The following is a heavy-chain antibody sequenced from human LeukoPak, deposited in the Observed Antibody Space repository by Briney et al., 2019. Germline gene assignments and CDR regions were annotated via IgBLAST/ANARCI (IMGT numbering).Heavy chain of an antibody. Sequence: SETLSLTCAVYGGSFSGYYWSWIRQPPGKGLEWIGEINDIGNTSYDPSLRSRVTISVDTSKNQFSLSLTSATAADTAVYLCARLGSVGYYNYQYMDIWGNGTTVTVSS. J-gene: IGHJ6*03. CDR1: GGSFSGYY. V-gene: IGHV4-34*01. CDR3: ARLGSVGYYNYQYMDI. D-gene: IGHD3-10*01. CDR2: INDIGNT.